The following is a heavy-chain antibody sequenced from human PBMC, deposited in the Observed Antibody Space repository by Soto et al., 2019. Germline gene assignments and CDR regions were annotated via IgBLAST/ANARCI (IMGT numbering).Heavy chain of an antibody. CDR3: ASDLIAVAETAEYFQH. CDR1: GGSISSYY. CDR2: IYYSGST. V-gene: IGHV4-59*01. D-gene: IGHD6-19*01. Sequence: SETLSLTCTVSGGSISSYYWSWIRQPPGKGLEWIGYIYYSGSTNYNPSIKSRVTISVDTSKNQFSLKLSSVTAADTAVYYFASDLIAVAETAEYFQHWGQGTLVTVSS. J-gene: IGHJ1*01.